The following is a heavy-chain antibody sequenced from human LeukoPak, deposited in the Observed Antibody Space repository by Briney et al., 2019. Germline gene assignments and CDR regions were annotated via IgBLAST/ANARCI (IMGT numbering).Heavy chain of an antibody. V-gene: IGHV1-69*04. CDR3: ASANSGSYYYFDY. Sequence: GASVKVSCKASGGTFSSYAISWVRQAPGQGLEWMGRIIPILGIANYAQKFQGRVTITADKSTSTAYMELSSLRSEDTAVYYCASANSGSYYYFDYWGQGTLVTVSS. CDR2: IIPILGIA. CDR1: GGTFSSYA. J-gene: IGHJ4*02. D-gene: IGHD1-26*01.